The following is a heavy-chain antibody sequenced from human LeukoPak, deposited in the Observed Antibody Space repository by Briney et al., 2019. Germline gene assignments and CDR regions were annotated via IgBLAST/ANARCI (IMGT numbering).Heavy chain of an antibody. CDR3: ARPYCSGGACYFPPDY. CDR1: GLTLSNYW. Sequence: PGGSLRLSCAASGLTLSNYWTHWVRHAPGKGLEWVSHISSDGSITTYADSVKGRFTISRDNSKNTVYLQMNSLRVEDTAVYFCARPYCSGGACYFPPDYWGQGTLVTVSS. J-gene: IGHJ4*02. V-gene: IGHV3-74*01. D-gene: IGHD2-15*01. CDR2: ISSDGSIT.